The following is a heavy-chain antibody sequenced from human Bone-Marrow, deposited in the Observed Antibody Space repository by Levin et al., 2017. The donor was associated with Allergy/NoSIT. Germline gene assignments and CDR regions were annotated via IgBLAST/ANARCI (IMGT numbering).Heavy chain of an antibody. J-gene: IGHJ3*02. CDR2: IKSKTDGGTT. D-gene: IGHD3-9*01. V-gene: IGHV3-15*07. CDR1: GFTFSNAW. Sequence: GGSLRLSCAASGFTFSNAWMNWVRQAPGKGLEWVGRIKSKTDGGTTDYAAPVKGRFTISRDDSKNTLYLQMNSLKTEDTAVYYCTTDPTTQFYDILTGYYPPDTNDAFDIWGQGTMVTVSS. CDR3: TTDPTTQFYDILTGYYPPDTNDAFDI.